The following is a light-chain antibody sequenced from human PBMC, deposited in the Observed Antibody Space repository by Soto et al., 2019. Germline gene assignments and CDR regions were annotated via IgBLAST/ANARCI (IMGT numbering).Light chain of an antibody. CDR2: EVN. CDR1: SSDVGGYNY. Sequence: QAVLTQPPSASGSPGQSVTISCTGTSSDVGGYNYVSWYQQHPGKAPTVMIYEVNKRPSGVPDRFSGSKSGNTASLTVSGLQAEDEADYYCSSYAGSYVWVFGGGTKLTVL. CDR3: SSYAGSYVWV. J-gene: IGLJ3*02. V-gene: IGLV2-8*01.